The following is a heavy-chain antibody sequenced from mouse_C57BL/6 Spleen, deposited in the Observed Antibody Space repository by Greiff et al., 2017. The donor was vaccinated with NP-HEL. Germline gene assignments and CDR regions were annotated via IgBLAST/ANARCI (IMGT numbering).Heavy chain of an antibody. Sequence: VQRVESGAELVKPGASVKISCKASGYAFSSYWMNWVKQRPGKGLEWIGQIYPGDGDTNYNGKFKGKATLTADKSSSTAYMQLSSLTSEDSAVYFCARSLGYAMDYWGQGTSVTVSS. CDR2: IYPGDGDT. CDR3: ARSLGYAMDY. J-gene: IGHJ4*01. D-gene: IGHD4-1*01. V-gene: IGHV1-80*01. CDR1: GYAFSSYW.